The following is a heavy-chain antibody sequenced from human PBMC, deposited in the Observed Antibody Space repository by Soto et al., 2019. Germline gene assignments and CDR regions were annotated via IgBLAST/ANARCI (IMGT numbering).Heavy chain of an antibody. CDR3: ARPLARKSSSSSLEY. V-gene: IGHV4-39*01. Sequence: PSETLSLTCTVSGGSISGSGHYWGWVRQPPGKGLEWIASISYSGNTYYNPSLKSRVTISVDSSKNQISLKLSSMTATDTAVYYCARPLARKSSSSSLEYWGQGILVTVSS. J-gene: IGHJ4*02. D-gene: IGHD6-6*01. CDR2: ISYSGNT. CDR1: GGSISGSGHY.